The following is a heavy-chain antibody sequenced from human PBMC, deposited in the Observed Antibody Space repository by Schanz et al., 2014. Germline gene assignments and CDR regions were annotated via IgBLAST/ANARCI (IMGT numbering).Heavy chain of an antibody. Sequence: EVQVVESGGGLVRPGGSLRLSCSGFTVSAYSANWVRQAPGKGPEWVSYISSGGSDTYYADSVQGRFTISRDNAKNSLYLQMNSLRAEDTAIYYCAKDMARGGYNWVFDSWGQGTLVTVSS. CDR3: AKDMARGGYNWVFDS. V-gene: IGHV3-21*05. CDR2: ISSGGSDT. D-gene: IGHD5-12*01. J-gene: IGHJ4*02. CDR1: GFTVSAYS.